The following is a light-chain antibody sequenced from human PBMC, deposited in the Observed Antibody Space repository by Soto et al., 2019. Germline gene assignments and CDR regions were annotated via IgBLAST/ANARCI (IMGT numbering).Light chain of an antibody. J-gene: IGKJ2*01. V-gene: IGKV3-11*01. CDR2: DAS. CDR3: QQRYNWPKT. CDR1: QSVYNS. Sequence: EIVLTQSPVNLSLSPGERATLSCRASQSVYNSLAWYQQKPGQAPRLLIYDASNRATGIPARFSGSGSGTDFTLTISSLEPEDLAVYYCQQRYNWPKTFGQGTKLEIK.